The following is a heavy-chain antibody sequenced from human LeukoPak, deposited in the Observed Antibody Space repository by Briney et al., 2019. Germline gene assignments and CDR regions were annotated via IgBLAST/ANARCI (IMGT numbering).Heavy chain of an antibody. CDR3: TREQLWLLGWFDP. Sequence: PSETLSLTCTVSGVSINNSSYYWHWIRQPAGKGLEWIGRVYTSGSTNYNPSLKSRVTISIDTSKNQFSLKLNSVTAADTAIYYCTREQLWLLGWFDPWGQGTLVTVSS. CDR2: VYTSGST. D-gene: IGHD5-18*01. CDR1: GVSINNSSYY. J-gene: IGHJ5*02. V-gene: IGHV4-61*02.